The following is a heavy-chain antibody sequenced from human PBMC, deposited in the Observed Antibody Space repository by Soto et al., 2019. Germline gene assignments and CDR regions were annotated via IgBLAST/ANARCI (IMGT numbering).Heavy chain of an antibody. Sequence: QVQLVQSGAEVKKPGASVKVSCKALGYSVTSHWVHWVRQAPGQGLEWMGVINRSGDVTVRAQNLTGRVTMTRDASRGTLFMELSGLRSDDTAVYYCARDKSGGGNSDGWWLDPWGQGTLVTVSS. CDR2: INRSGDVT. CDR3: ARDKSGGGNSDGWWLDP. V-gene: IGHV1-46*01. D-gene: IGHD2-21*02. J-gene: IGHJ5*02. CDR1: GYSVTSHW.